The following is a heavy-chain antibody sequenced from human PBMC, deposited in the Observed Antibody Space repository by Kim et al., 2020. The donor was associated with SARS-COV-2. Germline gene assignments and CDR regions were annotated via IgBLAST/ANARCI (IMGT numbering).Heavy chain of an antibody. CDR2: IDYSGGT. CDR3: ARDPPGPDDSFDL. J-gene: IGHJ3*01. CDR1: GGSISNHY. V-gene: IGHV4-59*11. Sequence: SESLSLTCIVSGGSISNHYWSWIRQTPGKGLEWIGYIDYSGGTKSNPSLKSRVTISLDTSKNTFSLKLSSVTAADTAVYYCARDPPGPDDSFDLWGQGTMVTVSS.